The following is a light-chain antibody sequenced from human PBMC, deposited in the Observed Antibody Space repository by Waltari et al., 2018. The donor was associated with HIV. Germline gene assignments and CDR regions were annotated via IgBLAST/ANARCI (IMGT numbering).Light chain of an antibody. V-gene: IGLV2-14*03. J-gene: IGLJ1*01. CDR3: SAYTTDNTLV. CDR1: RSDVGNSDS. Sequence: QSALTQPASVSGSPGQSITISCSGTRSDVGNSDSVSWYQQHPGNAPRLMMYDVTNRPSGVSFRFSGSKSDNTASLIISGLQAEDEADYYCSAYTTDNTLVFGTGTRVTVL. CDR2: DVT.